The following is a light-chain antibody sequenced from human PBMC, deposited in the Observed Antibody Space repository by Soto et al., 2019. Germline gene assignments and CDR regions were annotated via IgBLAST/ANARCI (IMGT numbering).Light chain of an antibody. CDR1: QGIRSD. Sequence: IQLTQSPSSLSASVGDRVTITCRASQGIRSDLAWYQQKPGQAPKLLISDASTSQSAVPSRFSGSGSGTDFTLNISSLQPEDFATYFCQQLNSDPFTFGGGTKVDIK. CDR3: QQLNSDPFT. J-gene: IGKJ4*01. V-gene: IGKV1-9*01. CDR2: DAS.